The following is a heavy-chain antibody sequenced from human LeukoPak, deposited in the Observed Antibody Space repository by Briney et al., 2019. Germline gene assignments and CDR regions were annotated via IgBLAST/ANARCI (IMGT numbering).Heavy chain of an antibody. V-gene: IGHV3-23*01. CDR2: ISCGGRTT. CDR3: AKNVLVKRYSDY. D-gene: IGHD3-22*01. Sequence: GRSLRLSCVCSGFIFTNNATSCVPQAPGKGLQWGSVISCGGRTTEYADSVKGRFTVSRDISKNTVFLQMNSLRVEDTAIYYCAKNVLVKRYSDYWGQGVVVTVSS. J-gene: IGHJ4*02. CDR1: GFIFTNNA.